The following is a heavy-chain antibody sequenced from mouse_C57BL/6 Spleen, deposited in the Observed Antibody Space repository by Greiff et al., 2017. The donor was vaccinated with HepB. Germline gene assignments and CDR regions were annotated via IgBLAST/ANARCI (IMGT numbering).Heavy chain of an antibody. CDR1: GYTFTSYT. V-gene: IGHV1-4*01. CDR2: INPSSGYT. Sequence: VQLQQSGAELARPGASVKMSCKASGYTFTSYTMHWVKQRPGQGLEWIGYINPSSGYTKYNQKFKDKATLTADKSSSTAYMQLSSLTSEDSAVYYCARWRGVSMDYWGQGTSVTVSS. J-gene: IGHJ4*01. CDR3: ARWRGVSMDY.